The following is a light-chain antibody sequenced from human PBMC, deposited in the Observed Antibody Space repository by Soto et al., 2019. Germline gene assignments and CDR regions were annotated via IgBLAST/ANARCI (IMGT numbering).Light chain of an antibody. CDR2: KAS. CDR3: LPYHYFPYT. Sequence: DIQMTQSPSTVSASVGDRVTITCRASQSVLSWLAWYQQKPGQAPKLLIYKASSLESGVPSSFSGSGSGTESTLSISSMQPDHVATYYCLPYHYFPYTSGQGTKLEIK. J-gene: IGKJ2*01. V-gene: IGKV1-5*03. CDR1: QSVLSW.